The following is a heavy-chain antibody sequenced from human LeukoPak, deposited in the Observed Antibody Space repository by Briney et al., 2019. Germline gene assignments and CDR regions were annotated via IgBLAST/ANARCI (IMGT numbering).Heavy chain of an antibody. CDR1: GYTFTGYY. J-gene: IGHJ5*02. D-gene: IGHD3-10*01. V-gene: IGHV1-2*02. CDR3: ARGRVLLWFGEPTYNWFDP. CDR2: INPNSGGT. Sequence: ASVKVSCKAPGYTFTGYYMHWVRQAPGQGLEWMGWINPNSGGTNYAQKFQGRVTMTRDTSISTAYMELSRLRSDDTAVYYCARGRVLLWFGEPTYNWFDPWGQGTLVTVSS.